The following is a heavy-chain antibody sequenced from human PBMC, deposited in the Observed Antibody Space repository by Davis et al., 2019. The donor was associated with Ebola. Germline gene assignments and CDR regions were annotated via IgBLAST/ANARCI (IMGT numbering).Heavy chain of an antibody. Sequence: GESLKISCVVSGFSFDNSWMTWVRQAPGKGLEWVANMKGDGSLKNYVDSVKGRFTISRDNSKDTLYLQMNSLRAEDTATYYCARYCHYPDCSYFDCWGQGTMVAVSS. CDR3: ARYCHYPDCSYFDC. CDR2: MKGDGSLK. V-gene: IGHV3-7*03. J-gene: IGHJ4*02. D-gene: IGHD3-16*01. CDR1: GFSFDNSW.